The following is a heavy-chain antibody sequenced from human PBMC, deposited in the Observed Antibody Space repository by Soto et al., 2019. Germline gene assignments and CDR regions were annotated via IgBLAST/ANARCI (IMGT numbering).Heavy chain of an antibody. CDR1: GFTFSSYA. CDR3: AKDIYSSGWELDY. J-gene: IGHJ4*02. Sequence: EVQLLESGGGLVQPGGSLRLSCAASGFTFSSYAMSWVRQAPGKGLEWVSAISGSGGSTYYADSVKGRFTISRDNSQNTLSRQMNSMRAEDTAVYYCAKDIYSSGWELDYWGQGTLVTVSA. CDR2: ISGSGGST. D-gene: IGHD6-19*01. V-gene: IGHV3-23*01.